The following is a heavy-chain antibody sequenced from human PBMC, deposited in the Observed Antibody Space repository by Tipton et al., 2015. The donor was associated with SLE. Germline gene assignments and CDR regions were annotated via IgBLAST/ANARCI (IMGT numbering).Heavy chain of an antibody. J-gene: IGHJ6*04. CDR1: GYTFTSYA. V-gene: IGHV1-3*01. D-gene: IGHD2-2*01. Sequence: QSGPEVKKPGASVKVSCKASGYTFTSYAMHWVRQDPGQRLEWMGWINAGNGNTKYSQKFQGRVTITRDTSASTAYMELSSLRSEDTAVYYCARTCCSSTSCLMDVWGKGTTVTVSS. CDR3: ARTCCSSTSCLMDV. CDR2: INAGNGNT.